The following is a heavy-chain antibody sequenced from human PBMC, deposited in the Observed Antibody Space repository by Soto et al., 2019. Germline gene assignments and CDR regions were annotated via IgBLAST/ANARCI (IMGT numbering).Heavy chain of an antibody. D-gene: IGHD3-10*01. V-gene: IGHV1-8*01. J-gene: IGHJ2*01. Sequence: QVQLVQSGAEVKKPGASVKVSCKASGYTFTSYDINWVRQATGQGLEWMGWMNPNSGNTGYAQKFQGRVTMTRNTSISTAYMELSSLRSEDTAVYYCASDVGWFGELPGAVWYFDLWGRGTLVTVSS. CDR1: GYTFTSYD. CDR2: MNPNSGNT. CDR3: ASDVGWFGELPGAVWYFDL.